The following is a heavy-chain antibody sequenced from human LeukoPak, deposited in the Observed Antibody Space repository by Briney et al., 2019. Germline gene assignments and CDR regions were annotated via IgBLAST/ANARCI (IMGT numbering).Heavy chain of an antibody. CDR1: GFTFSSYG. Sequence: GGSLRLSCAASGFTFSSYGMHWVRQAPGKGLEWVAVISYDGSNKYYADSVKGRFTISRDNSKNTLYLQMNSLRAEDTAVYYCANPSIAAADYWGQGTLVIVSS. CDR3: ANPSIAAADY. D-gene: IGHD6-13*01. J-gene: IGHJ4*02. CDR2: ISYDGSNK. V-gene: IGHV3-30*18.